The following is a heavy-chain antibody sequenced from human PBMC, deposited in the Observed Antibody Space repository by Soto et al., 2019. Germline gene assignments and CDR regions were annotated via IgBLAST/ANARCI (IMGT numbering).Heavy chain of an antibody. CDR2: MNPNSGNT. J-gene: IGHJ5*02. Sequence: ASVKVSCKASGYTFTSYDINWVRQATGQGLEWMGWMNPNSGNTGYAQKFQGRVTMTRNTSISTAYMELSSLRSEDTAVYYCANTRELLWFGESQSWFDPWGQGTLVTVS. D-gene: IGHD3-10*01. V-gene: IGHV1-8*01. CDR3: ANTRELLWFGESQSWFDP. CDR1: GYTFTSYD.